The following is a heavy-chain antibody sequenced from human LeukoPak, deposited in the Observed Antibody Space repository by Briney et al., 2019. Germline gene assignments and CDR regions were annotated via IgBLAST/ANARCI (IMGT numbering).Heavy chain of an antibody. J-gene: IGHJ4*02. CDR2: IYYSGST. CDR1: GGSISSYY. V-gene: IGHV4-59*01. Sequence: SETLSLTCTVSGGSISSYYWSWIRQPPGKGLEWIGDIYYSGSTNYNPSLKSRVTISVDTSKNQFSLKLSSVTAADTAVYYCTRGRRTYYDILTGYYFDYWGQGTLVTVSS. D-gene: IGHD3-9*01. CDR3: TRGRRTYYDILTGYYFDY.